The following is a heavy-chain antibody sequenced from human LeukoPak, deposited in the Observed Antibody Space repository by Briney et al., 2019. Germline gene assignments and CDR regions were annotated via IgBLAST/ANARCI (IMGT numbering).Heavy chain of an antibody. D-gene: IGHD5-24*01. CDR1: GGSFSGYY. CDR2: IYTSGST. Sequence: PSETLSLTCAVYGGSFSGYYWSWIRQPAGKGLEWIGRIYTSGSTNYNPSLKSRVTMSVDTSKNQFSLKLSSVTAADTAVYYCASRRDGYNFDAFDIWGQGTMVTVSS. V-gene: IGHV4-59*10. J-gene: IGHJ3*02. CDR3: ASRRDGYNFDAFDI.